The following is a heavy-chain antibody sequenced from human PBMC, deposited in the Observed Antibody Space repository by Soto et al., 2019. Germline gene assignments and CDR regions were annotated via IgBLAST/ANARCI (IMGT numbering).Heavy chain of an antibody. J-gene: IGHJ3*02. V-gene: IGHV4-30-4*01. CDR1: GGSISSGDYY. CDR2: IYYSGST. D-gene: IGHD3-10*01. Sequence: QVQLQESGPGLVKPSQTLSLTCTVSGGSISSGDYYWSWIRQPPGKGLEWIGYIYYSGSTYYNPSLKSRVTISVDTSNNQFSLKLSSVTAADPAVYYCASTMVRGAHAFDIWGQGTMVTVSA. CDR3: ASTMVRGAHAFDI.